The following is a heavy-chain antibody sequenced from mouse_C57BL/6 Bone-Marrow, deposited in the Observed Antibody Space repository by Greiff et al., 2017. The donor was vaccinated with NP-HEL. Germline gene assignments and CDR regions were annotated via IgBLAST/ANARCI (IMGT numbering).Heavy chain of an antibody. Sequence: QVQLKESGPGLVQPSQSLSITCTVSGFSLTSYGVHWVRQSPGKGLEWLGVIWRGGSTDYNVAFMSRLSITKDNSKSQVFFKMNSLQADDTAIYYCAKEDYSNYVWYFDVWGTGTTVTVSS. CDR2: IWRGGST. J-gene: IGHJ1*03. V-gene: IGHV2-5*01. D-gene: IGHD2-5*01. CDR1: GFSLTSYG. CDR3: AKEDYSNYVWYFDV.